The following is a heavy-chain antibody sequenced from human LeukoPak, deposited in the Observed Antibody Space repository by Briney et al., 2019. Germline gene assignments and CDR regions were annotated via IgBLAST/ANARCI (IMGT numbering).Heavy chain of an antibody. CDR3: ARGTALARNYFDY. V-gene: IGHV1-69*05. CDR1: GGTFSNYA. D-gene: IGHD6-19*01. Sequence: SVKVSCKASGGTFSNYAISWVRQAPGQGLEWMGGIIPIFGTANYAQKFQGRVKITTDESTSTAYMELSSRRSGDTAVYYCARGTALARNYFDYWGQGTLVTVSS. CDR2: IIPIFGTA. J-gene: IGHJ4*02.